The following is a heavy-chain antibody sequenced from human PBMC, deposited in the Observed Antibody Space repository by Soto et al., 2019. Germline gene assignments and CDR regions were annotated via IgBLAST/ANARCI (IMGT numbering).Heavy chain of an antibody. CDR3: ARKDGYFAIYAMDV. CDR1: GYTFTSYD. Sequence: ASVKVSCKASGYTFTSYDINWVRQATGQGLEWMGWMNPNSGNTGYAQKFQGRVTMTRNTSISTAYMELSSLRSDDTAVYYCARKDGYFAIYAMDVWGQGTTVTVSS. D-gene: IGHD5-12*01. V-gene: IGHV1-8*01. CDR2: MNPNSGNT. J-gene: IGHJ6*02.